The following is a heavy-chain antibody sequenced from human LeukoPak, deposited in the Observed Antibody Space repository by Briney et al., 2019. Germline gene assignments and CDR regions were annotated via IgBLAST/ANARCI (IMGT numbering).Heavy chain of an antibody. V-gene: IGHV4-39*07. J-gene: IGHJ3*02. CDR3: ARVKPDYDSSGHDAFDI. Sequence: SETLPLTCTVSGGSISSSSYYWGWIRQPPGKGLEWIGSIYYSGSTYYNPSLKSRVTISVDTSKNQFSLKLSSVTAADTAVYYCARVKPDYDSSGHDAFDIWGQGTMVTVSS. CDR1: GGSISSSSYY. D-gene: IGHD3-22*01. CDR2: IYYSGST.